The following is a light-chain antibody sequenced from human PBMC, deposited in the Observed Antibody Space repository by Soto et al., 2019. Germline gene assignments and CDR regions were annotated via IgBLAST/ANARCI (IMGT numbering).Light chain of an antibody. J-gene: IGLJ1*01. CDR2: DVS. Sequence: QSALTQPASVSGSPGQSITISCTGTSSDVGGYNYVSWYQQHPGKAPKLMIYDVSNRPSGVSNRFSVSKSGNTASLTISGLQADDEADYYCSSYTSSSTLDVFGTGTKLTVL. CDR3: SSYTSSSTLDV. V-gene: IGLV2-14*01. CDR1: SSDVGGYNY.